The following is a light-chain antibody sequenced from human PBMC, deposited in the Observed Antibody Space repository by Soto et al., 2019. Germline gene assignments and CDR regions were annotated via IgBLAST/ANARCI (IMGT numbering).Light chain of an antibody. CDR3: QQYNSHSQT. J-gene: IGKJ1*01. V-gene: IGKV1-5*01. CDR1: QSISSW. Sequence: ITMNLSPSTLSAPVGDRVTIHCRASQSISSWLAWYQQKPGKAPKLLIYDASSLESGVPSRLSGSGSGTEFTLTISSLQPDDFATYYCQQYNSHSQTFGQGTKVDI. CDR2: DAS.